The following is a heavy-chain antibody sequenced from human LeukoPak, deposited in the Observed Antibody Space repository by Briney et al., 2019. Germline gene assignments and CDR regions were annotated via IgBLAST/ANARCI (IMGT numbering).Heavy chain of an antibody. CDR2: ISYDGSNK. Sequence: GGSLRLSCAASGFTFSSYGMHWVRQAPGKGLEWVAVISYDGSNKYYADSVKGRFTISRDNSKNTLYLQMNSLRAEDTAVYYCAKDLGPLLRYFYWLLDYYYGMDVWGQGTTVTVSS. CDR3: AKDLGPLLRYFYWLLDYYYGMDV. D-gene: IGHD3-9*01. J-gene: IGHJ6*02. V-gene: IGHV3-30*18. CDR1: GFTFSSYG.